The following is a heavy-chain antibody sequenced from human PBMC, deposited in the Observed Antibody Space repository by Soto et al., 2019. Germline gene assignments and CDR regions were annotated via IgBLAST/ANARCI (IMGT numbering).Heavy chain of an antibody. D-gene: IGHD3-22*01. Sequence: GGSLRLSCAASGFTFSSYAMHWVRQAPGKGLEWVAVISYDGSNKYYADSVKGRFTIYRDNSKNTLYLQMNSLRAEDTAVYYCARDQHMIVVVITTIDYWGQGTLVTVSS. V-gene: IGHV3-30-3*01. CDR1: GFTFSSYA. CDR3: ARDQHMIVVVITTIDY. J-gene: IGHJ4*02. CDR2: ISYDGSNK.